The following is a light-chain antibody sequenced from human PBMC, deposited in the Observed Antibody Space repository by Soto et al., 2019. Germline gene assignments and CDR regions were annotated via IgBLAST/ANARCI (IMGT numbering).Light chain of an antibody. CDR2: GTS. J-gene: IGKJ5*01. CDR3: QQYNNWHTIT. CDR1: QSVSGS. V-gene: IGKV3-15*01. Sequence: EIVMTQSPATLSMSPGERADLSCRASQSVSGSLAWYQQNPGQAPRLLIYGTSTRANGVPARFSGSGSGTELTLTISSLQSEDFAVYYCQQYNNWHTITFGQGTRLEIK.